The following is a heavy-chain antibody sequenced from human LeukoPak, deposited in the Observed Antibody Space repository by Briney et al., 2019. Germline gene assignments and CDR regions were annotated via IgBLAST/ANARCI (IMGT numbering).Heavy chain of an antibody. CDR1: GYALTELS. D-gene: IGHD3-10*01. CDR2: FDPEDGET. Sequence: ASVKVSCKVSGYALTELSMHWVRQAPGKGLEWMGGFDPEDGETIYAQKFQGRVTMTEDTSTDTAYMELSSLRSEDTAVYYCATVPEFLAGYYFDYWGQGTLVTVSS. CDR3: ATVPEFLAGYYFDY. J-gene: IGHJ4*02. V-gene: IGHV1-24*01.